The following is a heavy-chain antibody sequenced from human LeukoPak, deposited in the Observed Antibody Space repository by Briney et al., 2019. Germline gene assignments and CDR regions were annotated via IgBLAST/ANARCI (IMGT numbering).Heavy chain of an antibody. CDR1: GFTFSSYN. J-gene: IGHJ4*02. Sequence: PGGSLRLSCAVSGFTFSSYNMNWVRQAPGKGLEWVSSISGSGYMYYEDSVKGRFTISRDNAKNSLYLQMNSLRAEDTAVYYCARAGLYSGSGLDYWGQGTLVTVSS. D-gene: IGHD5-12*01. V-gene: IGHV3-21*01. CDR3: ARAGLYSGSGLDY. CDR2: ISGSGYM.